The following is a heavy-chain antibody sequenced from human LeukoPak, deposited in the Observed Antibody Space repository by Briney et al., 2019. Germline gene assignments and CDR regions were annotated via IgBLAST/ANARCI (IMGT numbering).Heavy chain of an antibody. D-gene: IGHD3-9*01. CDR3: ARPKDYDILTGYGPPDYYYYGMDV. J-gene: IGHJ6*04. V-gene: IGHV1-69*01. CDR1: GGTFSSYA. Sequence: GASVKVSCKASGGTFSSYAISWVRQAPGQGLEWMGGIIPIFGTANYAQKFQGRVTITADESTSTAYMELSSLRSEDTAVYYCARPKDYDILTGYGPPDYYYYGMDVWGKGTTVTVS. CDR2: IIPIFGTA.